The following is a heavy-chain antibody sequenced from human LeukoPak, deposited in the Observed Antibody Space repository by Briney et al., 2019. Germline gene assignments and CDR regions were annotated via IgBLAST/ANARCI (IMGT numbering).Heavy chain of an antibody. Sequence: GGSLRLSCAASGFTISTYWMTWVRQAPGKGLEWVSNIKGDGSERKYVDSVKGRFTISRDNAKNSLYLQMNSLRVEDTALYYCVRQAGVSWGQGTLVTVSS. CDR1: GFTISTYW. J-gene: IGHJ5*02. CDR2: IKGDGSER. CDR3: VRQAGVS. V-gene: IGHV3-7*01. D-gene: IGHD6-19*01.